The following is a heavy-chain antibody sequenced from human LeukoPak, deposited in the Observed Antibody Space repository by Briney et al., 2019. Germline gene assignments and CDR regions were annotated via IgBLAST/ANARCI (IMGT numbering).Heavy chain of an antibody. CDR2: INAGNSHT. Sequence: GASVKVSCKASGYTFTDYAIHWVRQAPGQRFEWMGWINAGNSHTKYSQNFQGRITITRDSSASTVYMELSSLTSEDTAVYYCARAHDSSGYYGTYAFDIWGQGTMVTVSS. V-gene: IGHV1-3*01. CDR3: ARAHDSSGYYGTYAFDI. D-gene: IGHD3-22*01. J-gene: IGHJ3*02. CDR1: GYTFTDYA.